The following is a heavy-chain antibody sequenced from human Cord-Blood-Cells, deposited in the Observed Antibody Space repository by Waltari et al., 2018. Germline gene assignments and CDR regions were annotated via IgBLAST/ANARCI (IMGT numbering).Heavy chain of an antibody. V-gene: IGHV2-5*02. J-gene: IGHJ3*02. Sequence: QITLKESGPTLVKPTQTLTLTCTFSGFSLSTSGVGVGWIRQPPGKALEWLALIYWDDDKRYSPSLKSRLTITKDTSKNQVVLTMTNMDPVDTATYYCPHRCSSSWYSHDAFDIWGQGTMVTVSS. D-gene: IGHD6-13*01. CDR3: PHRCSSSWYSHDAFDI. CDR2: IYWDDDK. CDR1: GFSLSTSGVG.